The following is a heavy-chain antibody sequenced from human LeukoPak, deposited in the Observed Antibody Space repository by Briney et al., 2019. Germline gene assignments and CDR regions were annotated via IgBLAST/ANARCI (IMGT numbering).Heavy chain of an antibody. CDR2: ISWNSGSI. D-gene: IGHD5-24*01. CDR1: GFTFDDYA. V-gene: IGHV3-9*01. Sequence: PGGSLRLSCAASGFTFDDYAMHWVRQAPGKGLEWVSGISWNSGSIGYADSVKGRFTISRDNAKNSLYLQMNSLRAEDTAVYYRAKDIATIGAFDIWGQGTMVSVSS. J-gene: IGHJ3*02. CDR3: AKDIATIGAFDI.